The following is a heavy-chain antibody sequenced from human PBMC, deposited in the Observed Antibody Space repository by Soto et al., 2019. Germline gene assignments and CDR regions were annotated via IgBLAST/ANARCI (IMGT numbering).Heavy chain of an antibody. D-gene: IGHD5-18*01. CDR3: VGDQDVHTPMVHGNY. CDR1: GITFSSYS. Sequence: DVQLVESGGGLVQPGESLRLSCTASGITFSSYSMNWVRQAPGKGLEWLSYISSSKTTYADSVKGRFTISRDNVKNSVYLQMNSLRDEDTAVYYCVGDQDVHTPMVHGNYWGRGTRVTVSS. J-gene: IGHJ4*02. V-gene: IGHV3-48*02. CDR2: ISSSKTT.